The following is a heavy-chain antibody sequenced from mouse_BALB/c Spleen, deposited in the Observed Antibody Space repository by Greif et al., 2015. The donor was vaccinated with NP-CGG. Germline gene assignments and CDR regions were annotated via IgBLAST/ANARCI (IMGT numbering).Heavy chain of an antibody. V-gene: IGHV3-5*02. Sequence: DVQLQESGPGLVKPSQTVSLTCTVTGISITTGNYRWSWIRQFPGNKLEWIGYIYYSGTITYNPSLTSRTTITRDTSKNQFFLEMNSLTAEDTATYYCARYGYDYFDYWGQGTTLTVSS. CDR1: GISITTGNYR. CDR2: IYYSGTI. J-gene: IGHJ2*01. CDR3: ARYGYDYFDY. D-gene: IGHD2-2*01.